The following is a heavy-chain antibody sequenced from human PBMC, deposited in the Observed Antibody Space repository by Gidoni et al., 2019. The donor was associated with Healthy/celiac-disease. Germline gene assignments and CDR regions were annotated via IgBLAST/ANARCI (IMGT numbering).Heavy chain of an antibody. V-gene: IGHV2-70*01. Sequence: QVTLRESVPALVKPTQPLTLTCPFSGFSLSPTGMCVSWIRQPPGKALEWLALIDWDDDKYYRTSLKTRLTISKDTSKNQVVLTMTNMDPVDTATYYCARIPVQYSSSWVKRGYFDDWGQGTLVTVSS. CDR3: ARIPVQYSSSWVKRGYFDD. CDR2: IDWDDDK. CDR1: GFSLSPTGMC. J-gene: IGHJ4*02. D-gene: IGHD6-13*01.